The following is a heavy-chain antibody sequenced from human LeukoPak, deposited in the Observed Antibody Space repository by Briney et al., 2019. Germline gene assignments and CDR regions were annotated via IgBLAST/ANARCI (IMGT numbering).Heavy chain of an antibody. Sequence: GASVKVSCKASGYTFTSYGISWVRQAPGQGLEWMGWISAYNGNTNYAQKLQGRVTMTTDTSTSTAYMELRSLRSDDTAVYYCARDRLDDSSRYYNYWGQGTLVTVSS. V-gene: IGHV1-18*01. CDR3: ARDRLDDSSRYYNY. D-gene: IGHD3-22*01. J-gene: IGHJ4*02. CDR1: GYTFTSYG. CDR2: ISAYNGNT.